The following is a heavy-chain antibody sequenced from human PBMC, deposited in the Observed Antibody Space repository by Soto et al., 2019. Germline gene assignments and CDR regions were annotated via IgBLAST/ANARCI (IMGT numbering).Heavy chain of an antibody. J-gene: IGHJ5*02. CDR1: GGSISSGDYY. V-gene: IGHV4-30-4*01. Sequence: QVQLQESGPGLVKPSQTLSLTCTVSGGSISSGDYYWSWIRQPPGKGLEWIGYIYYSGSTYYNPSLKSRVTLSVDTSKNQSSLKLSSVTAADTAVYYCARSPWWQQLVLGWFDPWGQGTLVTVSS. CDR3: ARSPWWQQLVLGWFDP. D-gene: IGHD6-13*01. CDR2: IYYSGST.